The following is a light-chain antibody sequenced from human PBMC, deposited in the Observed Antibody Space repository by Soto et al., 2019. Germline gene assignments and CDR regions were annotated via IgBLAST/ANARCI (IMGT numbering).Light chain of an antibody. J-gene: IGKJ4*01. Sequence: EIVLTQSPFTLSLSPVEIATLSCRVIQSLNSSYLAWYQQKPGQAPRLLIYDASSRATGIPDRFSGSGSGTDFTLTISRLEPEDFAVYYCQQYGSSPLTFGGGTKVDI. CDR3: QQYGSSPLT. CDR1: QSLNSSY. CDR2: DAS. V-gene: IGKV3-20*01.